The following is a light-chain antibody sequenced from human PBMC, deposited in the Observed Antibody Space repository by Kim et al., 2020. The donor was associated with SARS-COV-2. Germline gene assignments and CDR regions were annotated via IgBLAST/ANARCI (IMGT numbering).Light chain of an antibody. J-gene: IGLJ3*02. V-gene: IGLV3-21*04. CDR3: QVWDSGSDQWV. CDR2: YDT. CDR1: DNGTKS. Sequence: APGKTATSTCGGDDNGTKSVHWYQQKPGQAPVLVIYYDTDRPSGIPERFSASNSGNTATLTVSRVGAGDEADYYCQVWDSGSDQWVFGGGTKLTVL.